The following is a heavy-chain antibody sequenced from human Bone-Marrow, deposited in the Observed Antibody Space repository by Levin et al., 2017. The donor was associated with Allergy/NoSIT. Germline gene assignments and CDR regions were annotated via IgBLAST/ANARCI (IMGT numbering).Heavy chain of an antibody. Sequence: TGGSLRLSCAASGFTFSSYWMSWVRQAPGKGLEWVANIKQDGSEKYYVDSVKGRFTISRDNAKNSLYLQMNSLRAEDTAVYYCARAALSGYSSGGQYFDLWGRGTLVTVSS. CDR2: IKQDGSEK. V-gene: IGHV3-7*01. CDR3: ARAALSGYSSGGQYFDL. J-gene: IGHJ2*01. D-gene: IGHD6-19*01. CDR1: GFTFSSYW.